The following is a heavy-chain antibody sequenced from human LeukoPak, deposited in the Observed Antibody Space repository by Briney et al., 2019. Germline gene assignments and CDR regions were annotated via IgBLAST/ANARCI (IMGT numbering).Heavy chain of an antibody. CDR1: GFTFSDYD. D-gene: IGHD4-11*01. Sequence: GGSLRLSCAASGFTFSDYDMSWVRQAPGKGLEWVSYISSSGSTIYYADSVKGRFTISRDNAKNSLYLQMNSLRAEDTAVYYCARDQTRYAFDIWGQGTMVTVSS. CDR2: ISSSGSTI. J-gene: IGHJ3*02. CDR3: ARDQTRYAFDI. V-gene: IGHV3-11*01.